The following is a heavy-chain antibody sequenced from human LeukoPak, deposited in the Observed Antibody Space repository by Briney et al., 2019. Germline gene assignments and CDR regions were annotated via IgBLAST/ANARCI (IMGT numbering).Heavy chain of an antibody. CDR1: GFTFSSYA. D-gene: IGHD3-10*01. Sequence: GGSLRLSCAASGFTFSSYAMSWVRQAPGKGLEWVSANSGSGGSTYYADSVKGRFTISRDNSKNTLYLQMNSLRAEDTAVYYCAKDPSNAARGRGIYFDYWGQGTLVTVSS. J-gene: IGHJ4*02. V-gene: IGHV3-23*01. CDR2: NSGSGGST. CDR3: AKDPSNAARGRGIYFDY.